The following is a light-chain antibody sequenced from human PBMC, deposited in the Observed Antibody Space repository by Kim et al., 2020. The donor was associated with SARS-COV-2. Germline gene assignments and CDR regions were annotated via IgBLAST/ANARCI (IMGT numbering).Light chain of an antibody. J-gene: IGKJ2*01. CDR2: GAS. V-gene: IGKV3-20*01. CDR3: QQYGSPPENT. Sequence: EIVLTQSPGTLSLSPGERATLSCRASQSVSSSYLAWYQQKPGQAPRLLIYGASSRATDIPDRFSGSGSGTDFTLTISRLEPEDFAVYYCQQYGSPPENTFGQGTKLEI. CDR1: QSVSSSY.